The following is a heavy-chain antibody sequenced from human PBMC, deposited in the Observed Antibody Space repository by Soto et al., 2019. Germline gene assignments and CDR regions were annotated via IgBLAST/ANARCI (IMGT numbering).Heavy chain of an antibody. D-gene: IGHD1-1*01. CDR2: ISDDGSTA. CDR1: GFTFSAYW. Sequence: EVLLVESGGALVKPGESLRLSCAVSGFTFSAYWMHWVRQVPGKGLTWVSRISDDGSTATYADSVKGRFIISRDNAKNTLYLDMNTLRADDSGLYYCARGPRVSSTGTGAHWGRGTLVTVSS. J-gene: IGHJ4*02. V-gene: IGHV3-74*01. CDR3: ARGPRVSSTGTGAH.